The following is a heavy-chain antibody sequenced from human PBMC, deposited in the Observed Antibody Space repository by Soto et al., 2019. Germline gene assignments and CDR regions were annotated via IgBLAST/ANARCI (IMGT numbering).Heavy chain of an antibody. V-gene: IGHV3-30-3*01. CDR1: GFTFSSYA. CDR2: ISYDGSNK. D-gene: IGHD5-12*01. CDR3: AREYLVAFDY. J-gene: IGHJ4*02. Sequence: GGSLRLSCAASGFTFSSYAMHWVRQAPGKGLEWVAVISYDGSNKYYADSVKGRFTISRDNSKNTLYLQMNSLRAEDTAVYYCAREYLVAFDYWGQGTLVTVSS.